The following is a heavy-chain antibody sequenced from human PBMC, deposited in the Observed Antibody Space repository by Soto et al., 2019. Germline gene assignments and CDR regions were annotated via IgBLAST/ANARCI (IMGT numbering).Heavy chain of an antibody. J-gene: IGHJ5*02. V-gene: IGHV5-51*01. CDR2: IYPGDSDT. CDR3: ARSPLSNYWFDP. D-gene: IGHD4-4*01. CDR1: GYSFTIYW. Sequence: GEYLKISCPCSGYSFTIYWIGWVRQMPGKGLEWMGIIYPGDSDTRYSPSFQGQVTISADKYISTAYLQWSSLKASDTAMYYCARSPLSNYWFDPWGQGTLVNVSS.